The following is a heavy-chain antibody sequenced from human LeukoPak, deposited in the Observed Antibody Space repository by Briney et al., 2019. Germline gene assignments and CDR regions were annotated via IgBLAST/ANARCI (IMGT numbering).Heavy chain of an antibody. D-gene: IGHD3-10*01. V-gene: IGHV4-34*01. CDR2: INHSGST. J-gene: IGHJ4*02. CDR3: ARGRYYYGSGSYYNPWYFDY. Sequence: SETLSLTCAVYAGSFSGYYWSWIRQPPGKGLEWIGEINHSGSTNYNPSLKSRVTISVDTSKNQFSLKLSSVTAADTAVYYCARGRYYYGSGSYYNPWYFDYWGQGTLVTVSS. CDR1: AGSFSGYY.